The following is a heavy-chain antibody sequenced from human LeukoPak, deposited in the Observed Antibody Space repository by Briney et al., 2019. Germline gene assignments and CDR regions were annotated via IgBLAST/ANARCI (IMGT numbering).Heavy chain of an antibody. CDR2: INPNSGGT. J-gene: IGHJ5*02. D-gene: IGHD6-19*01. CDR3: ARASPHSSGWYVFPDNWFDP. V-gene: IGHV1-2*02. CDR1: GYTFTGYY. Sequence: ASVKVSCKASGYTFTGYYMHWVRQAPGQGLEWMGWINPNSGGTNYAQKFQGRVTMTRDTSISTAYMELSRLRSDDTAVYYCARASPHSSGWYVFPDNWFDPWGQGTLVTVSS.